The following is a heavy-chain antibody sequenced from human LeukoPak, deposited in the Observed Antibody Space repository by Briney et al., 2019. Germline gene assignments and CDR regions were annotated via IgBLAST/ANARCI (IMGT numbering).Heavy chain of an antibody. Sequence: RASETLSLTCTVSGGSISSSSYYWGWIRQPPGKGLEWIGSIYYSGSTYYNPSLKSRVTISVDTSKNQFSLKLSSVTAADTAVYYCARDGAYSYYYDSSRLVDPWGQGTLVTVSS. V-gene: IGHV4-39*07. CDR2: IYYSGST. J-gene: IGHJ5*02. CDR3: ARDGAYSYYYDSSRLVDP. D-gene: IGHD3-22*01. CDR1: GGSISSSSYY.